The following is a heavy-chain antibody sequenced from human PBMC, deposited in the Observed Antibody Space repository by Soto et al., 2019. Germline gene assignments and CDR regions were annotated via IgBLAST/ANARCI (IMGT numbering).Heavy chain of an antibody. CDR1: GFTFSDYA. Sequence: GGSLRLSCSASGFTFSDYAMHWVRQAPGKGLQYLSAISSNGDNTYYTDSVKDRFIISRDNSKTTLYLQMHSLRVEDMAVYYCVKVRYSRGWYGFYFDSWGRGTLVTVSS. D-gene: IGHD6-19*01. CDR2: ISSNGDNT. J-gene: IGHJ5*01. V-gene: IGHV3-64D*06. CDR3: VKVRYSRGWYGFYFDS.